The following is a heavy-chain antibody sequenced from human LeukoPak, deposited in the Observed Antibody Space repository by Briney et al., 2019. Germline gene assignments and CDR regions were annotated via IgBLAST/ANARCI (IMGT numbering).Heavy chain of an antibody. CDR3: AKPTSTVVTPPDY. CDR2: ISSSSSYI. Sequence: GGSLRLSCAASGFTFSSYSMNWVRQAPGKGLEWVSSISSSSSYIYYADSVKGRFTISRDNAKNSLYLQMNSLRAEDTAVYYCAKPTSTVVTPPDYWGQGTLVTVSS. J-gene: IGHJ4*02. D-gene: IGHD4-23*01. CDR1: GFTFSSYS. V-gene: IGHV3-21*04.